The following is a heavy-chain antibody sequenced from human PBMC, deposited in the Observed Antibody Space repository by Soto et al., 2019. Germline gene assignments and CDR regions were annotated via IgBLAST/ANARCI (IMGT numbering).Heavy chain of an antibody. CDR2: ISGSGGST. CDR3: AKDRERTQLWIDY. V-gene: IGHV3-23*01. CDR1: GFTFSSYA. Sequence: EVQLLESGGGLVQPGGSLRLSCAASGFTFSSYAMSWVRQAPGKGLEWVSAISGSGGSTYYADSVKGRFTISRDNSKNTLYLQMNSLSAEDTAVYYCAKDRERTQLWIDYWGQGTLVTVSS. J-gene: IGHJ4*02. D-gene: IGHD5-18*01.